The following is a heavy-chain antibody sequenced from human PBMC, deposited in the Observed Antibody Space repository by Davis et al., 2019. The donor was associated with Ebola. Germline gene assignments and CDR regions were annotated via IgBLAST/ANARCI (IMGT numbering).Heavy chain of an antibody. CDR3: ARGLRSSSWYENGY. J-gene: IGHJ4*02. D-gene: IGHD6-13*01. Sequence: MPSETLSLTCTVSGGSISSYYWSWIRQPPGKGLEWIGEIYHSGSTNYNPSLKSRVTISVDKSKNQFSLKLSSVTAADTAVYYCARGLRSSSWYENGYWGQGTLVTVSS. CDR2: IYHSGST. CDR1: GGSISSYY. V-gene: IGHV4-59*12.